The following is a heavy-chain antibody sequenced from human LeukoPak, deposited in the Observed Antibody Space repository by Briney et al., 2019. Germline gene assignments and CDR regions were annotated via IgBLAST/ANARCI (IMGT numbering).Heavy chain of an antibody. D-gene: IGHD5-18*01. CDR3: ARAGYSYGARGYYYYMDV. CDR1: GGTFSSYA. J-gene: IGHJ6*03. Sequence: SVKVSCKASGGTFSSYAISWVRQAPGQGLEWMGGIIPIFGTANYAQKFQGRVTITADESTSTAYMELSSLRSEDTAVYYCARAGYSYGARGYYYYMDVWGKGTTVTVSS. V-gene: IGHV1-69*13. CDR2: IIPIFGTA.